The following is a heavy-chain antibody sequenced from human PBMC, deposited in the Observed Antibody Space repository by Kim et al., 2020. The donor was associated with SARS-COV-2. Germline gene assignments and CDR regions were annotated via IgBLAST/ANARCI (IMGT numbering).Heavy chain of an antibody. V-gene: IGHV3-30-3*01. CDR2: ISYDGSNK. CDR3: ARDGGVFARGMDV. D-gene: IGHD3-3*01. J-gene: IGHJ6*02. Sequence: GGSLRLSCAASGFTFSSYAMHWVRQAPGKGLEWVAVISYDGSNKYYADSVKGRFTISRDNSKSTLYLQMNSLRAEDTAVYYCARDGGVFARGMDVWGQGTTVTVSS. CDR1: GFTFSSYA.